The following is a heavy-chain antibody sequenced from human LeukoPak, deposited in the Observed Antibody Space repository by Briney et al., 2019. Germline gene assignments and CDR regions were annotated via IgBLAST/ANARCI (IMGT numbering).Heavy chain of an antibody. D-gene: IGHD6-6*01. J-gene: IGHJ4*02. V-gene: IGHV3-23*01. Sequence: PGGSLRLSCAASGFTFDSYAMSWVRQAPGKGLEWVSAISGSGGSTYYADSVKGRFTISRDNSKKTLYLQMNGLRAEDTAVYYCAKSAGYTSSSVSDYWGQGALVTVSS. CDR3: AKSAGYTSSSVSDY. CDR1: GFTFDSYA. CDR2: ISGSGGST.